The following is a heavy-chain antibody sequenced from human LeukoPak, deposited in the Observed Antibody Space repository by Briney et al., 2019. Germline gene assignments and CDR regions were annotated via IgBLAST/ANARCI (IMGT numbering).Heavy chain of an antibody. D-gene: IGHD6-19*01. CDR2: IKQDGSQI. CDR3: ARVSDISVAAYFDY. J-gene: IGHJ4*02. V-gene: IGHV3-7*03. CDR1: GFTFSNYW. Sequence: GGSLRLSCAASGFTFSNYWMSWVRQAPGKGLEWVANIKQDGSQIYYVDSVKGRFTISRDNAKNSLYLQMNSLRAEDTALYYCARVSDISVAAYFDYWGQGTLVTVSS.